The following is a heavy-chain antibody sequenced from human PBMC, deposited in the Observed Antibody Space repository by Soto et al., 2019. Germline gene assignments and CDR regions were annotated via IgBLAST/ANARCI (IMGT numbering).Heavy chain of an antibody. D-gene: IGHD1-26*01. V-gene: IGHV3-7*03. CDR1: GFTFSIYW. CDR2: IKQDGSEK. Sequence: PGGSLRLSCEASGFTFSIYWMSWVRQAPGKGLEWVANIKQDGSEKYYVDSVKGRFTISRDNAKNSLYLQMNSLRAEDTAVYYCAREGRSGNYYYYYGMDVWGQGTTVTVS. J-gene: IGHJ6*02. CDR3: AREGRSGNYYYYYGMDV.